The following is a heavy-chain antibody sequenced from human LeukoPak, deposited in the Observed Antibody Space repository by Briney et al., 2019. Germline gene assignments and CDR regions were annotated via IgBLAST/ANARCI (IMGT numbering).Heavy chain of an antibody. CDR3: ARVSSIAAAGTTDY. D-gene: IGHD6-13*01. Sequence: PGGSLRLSCAASGFTFSDYYMSWIRQAPGKGLEWASYISSSSTDTNYADSVKGRFTISRDNAKNSLYLQMNSLRAEDTAVYYCARVSSIAAAGTTDYWAQGTLVTVSS. V-gene: IGHV3-11*06. CDR2: ISSSSTDT. J-gene: IGHJ4*02. CDR1: GFTFSDYY.